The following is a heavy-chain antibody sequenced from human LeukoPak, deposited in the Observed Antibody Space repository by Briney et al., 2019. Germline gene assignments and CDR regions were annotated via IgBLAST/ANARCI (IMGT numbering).Heavy chain of an antibody. Sequence: GGSLRLSCAASGFIFSADAMSWVRQVPGKGVEWVSGISGSGERTYYGDSVKGRFSISRDNSKNTLFLQMNSLTVEDTALYYCTNGLDFWGQGTLVTVSS. J-gene: IGHJ4*02. CDR3: TNGLDF. V-gene: IGHV3-23*01. CDR2: ISGSGERT. CDR1: GFIFSADA.